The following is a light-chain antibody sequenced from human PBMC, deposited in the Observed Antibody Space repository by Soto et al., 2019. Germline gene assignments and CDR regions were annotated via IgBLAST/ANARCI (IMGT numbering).Light chain of an antibody. J-gene: IGKJ1*01. CDR2: DVS. CDR3: QQYNDWPPWT. V-gene: IGKV3-15*01. Sequence: TVMTHSPATLSVSPGERATLSCRASQIVNTKLAWYQQKPGQAPRLLIYDVSTRATGIPARFSGSGSGTEFTLTISSLQSADVAVDYCQQYNDWPPWTFGQGTKVEIK. CDR1: QIVNTK.